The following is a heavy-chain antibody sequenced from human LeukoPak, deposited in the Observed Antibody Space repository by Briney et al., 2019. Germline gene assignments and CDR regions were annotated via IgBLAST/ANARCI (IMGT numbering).Heavy chain of an antibody. D-gene: IGHD6-19*01. CDR2: IYYSGST. V-gene: IGHV4-31*03. Sequence: SETLSLTCTVSGGSISSGGYYWSWIRQHPGKGLEWIGYIYYSGSTYYNPSLKSRLTISVDTSKNQFSLEPSSVTAADTALYYCARGSSSGSPSYWGQGTLVTVSS. CDR3: ARGSSSGSPSY. CDR1: GGSISSGGYY. J-gene: IGHJ4*02.